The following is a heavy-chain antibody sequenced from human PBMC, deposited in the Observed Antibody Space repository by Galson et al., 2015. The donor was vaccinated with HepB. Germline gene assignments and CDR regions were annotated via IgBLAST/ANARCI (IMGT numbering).Heavy chain of an antibody. Sequence: SVKVSCKASGYTFTGYYMHWVRQAPGQGLEWMGRINPNSGGTKYAQKFQGRVTMTRDTSISTVYMELSRLRFDDTAVYYCAREPVPPYYDILTGPEPTDYWGQGTLVTVPS. CDR3: AREPVPPYYDILTGPEPTDY. J-gene: IGHJ4*02. CDR2: INPNSGGT. CDR1: GYTFTGYY. V-gene: IGHV1-2*06. D-gene: IGHD3-9*01.